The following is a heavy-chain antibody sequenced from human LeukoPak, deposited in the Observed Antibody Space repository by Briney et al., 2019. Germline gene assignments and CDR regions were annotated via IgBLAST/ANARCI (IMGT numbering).Heavy chain of an antibody. CDR3: ARQYYDFWSGYYPLGY. J-gene: IGHJ4*02. Sequence: GASVKVSCKASGYTFTSYGISWVRQAPGQGLEWMGWISAYNGNTNYAQKLQGRVTMTTDTSTSTAYMELRSPRSDDTAVYYCARQYYDFWSGYYPLGYWGQGTLVTVSS. D-gene: IGHD3-3*01. V-gene: IGHV1-18*01. CDR2: ISAYNGNT. CDR1: GYTFTSYG.